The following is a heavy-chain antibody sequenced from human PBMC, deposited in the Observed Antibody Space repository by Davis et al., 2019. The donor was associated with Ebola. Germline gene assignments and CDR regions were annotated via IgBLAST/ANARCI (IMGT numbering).Heavy chain of an antibody. Sequence: AASVKVSCKASGGTFSSYAISWVRQPPGHGLEWMGRLIPILGIANYAQKFQGRVTITADKSTSTAYMELSSLRSEDTAAYYCARGWARITIFGVVSNWFDPWGQGTLVTVSS. CDR1: GGTFSSYA. J-gene: IGHJ5*02. CDR2: LIPILGIA. D-gene: IGHD3-3*01. V-gene: IGHV1-69*04. CDR3: ARGWARITIFGVVSNWFDP.